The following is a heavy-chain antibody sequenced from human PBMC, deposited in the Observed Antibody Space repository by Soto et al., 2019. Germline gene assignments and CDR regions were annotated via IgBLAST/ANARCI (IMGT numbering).Heavy chain of an antibody. V-gene: IGHV4-39*01. CDR1: GDSIISSDFY. CDR2: IFYLGSS. Sequence: LSLTCTVSGDSIISSDFYWGWVRQPPGKGLEWIGSIFYLGSSYYNPSLKSRVTMSVDTSKNQFSLRLRSVTAADTALYFCAGHSLALRKNNWFDPWGQGIMVTVSS. CDR3: AGHSLALRKNNWFDP. J-gene: IGHJ5*02. D-gene: IGHD3-3*02.